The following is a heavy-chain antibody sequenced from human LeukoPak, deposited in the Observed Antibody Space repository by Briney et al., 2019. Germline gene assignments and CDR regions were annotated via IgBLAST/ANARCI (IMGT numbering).Heavy chain of an antibody. J-gene: IGHJ4*02. D-gene: IGHD6-13*01. V-gene: IGHV1-2*02. CDR3: ARVQGAAGEFDY. CDR2: INPNSGGT. CDR1: GYTFTGYY. Sequence: ASVKVPCKASGYTFTGYYMHWVRQAPGQGLEWMGWINPNSGGTNYAQKFQGRVTMTRDTSISTAYMELSRLRSDDTAVYYCARVQGAAGEFDYWGQGTLVTVSS.